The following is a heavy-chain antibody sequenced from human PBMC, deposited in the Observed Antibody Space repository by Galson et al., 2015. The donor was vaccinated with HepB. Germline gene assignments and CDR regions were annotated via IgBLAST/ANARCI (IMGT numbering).Heavy chain of an antibody. CDR1: GFTFSDYS. CDR2: ITNSGDT. D-gene: IGHD3-10*01. Sequence: SLRLSCAAPGFTFSDYSMTWIRQAPGKGLEWVSEITNSGDTDYADSVMGRFTISRDNTKKSMYLQMNSLRAEDTAVYFCARAAGWFDPWGQGAQVTVSS. J-gene: IGHJ5*02. V-gene: IGHV3-11*01. CDR3: ARAAGWFDP.